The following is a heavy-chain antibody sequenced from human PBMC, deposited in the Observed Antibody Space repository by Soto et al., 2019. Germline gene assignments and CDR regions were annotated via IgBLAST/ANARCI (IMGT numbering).Heavy chain of an antibody. J-gene: IGHJ6*01. CDR2: MNPISGNT. CDR1: GYTFTSYD. CDR3: AKKSIAAPGIYYYGMDV. D-gene: IGHD6-13*01. V-gene: IGHV1-8*01. Sequence: ASVKVSCKASGYTFTSYDIKWVRQAPGQGREGMGWMNPISGNTVYAQKFQGRFIVTRNTSISTAYMELSSLTSEDTAVYYCAKKSIAAPGIYYYGMDVWGQGTTVTVSS.